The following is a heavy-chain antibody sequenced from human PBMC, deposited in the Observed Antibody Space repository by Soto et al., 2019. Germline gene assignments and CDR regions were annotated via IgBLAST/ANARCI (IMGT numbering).Heavy chain of an antibody. J-gene: IGHJ5*02. Sequence: PSETLSLTCTVSGGAASSGTYYWSWIRQPPGKGLEWIGHIYFTGSTTYNPSLKSRVTMSLDTSRNQFSLKLSSVTAADTAVYYCTRGPPRVQWFDPWGLGTLVTVSS. CDR1: GGAASSGTYY. CDR3: TRGPPRVQWFDP. V-gene: IGHV4-61*01. CDR2: IYFTGST.